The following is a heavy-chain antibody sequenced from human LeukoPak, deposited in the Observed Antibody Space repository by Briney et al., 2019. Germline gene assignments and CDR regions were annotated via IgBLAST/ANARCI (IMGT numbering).Heavy chain of an antibody. V-gene: IGHV3-9*01. CDR3: ASSRFGELSFAFDI. D-gene: IGHD3-10*01. CDR1: GFTFDDYA. Sequence: PGGSLRLSCAASGFTFDDYARHWEGHAPGKGREWGSGISWNSGSIGYADSVKGRFTISRDNAKNSLYLQMNSLRAEDTALYYCASSRFGELSFAFDIWGQGTMVTVSS. J-gene: IGHJ3*02. CDR2: ISWNSGSI.